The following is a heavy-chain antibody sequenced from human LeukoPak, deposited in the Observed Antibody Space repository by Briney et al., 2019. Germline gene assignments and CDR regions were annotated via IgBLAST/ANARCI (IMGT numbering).Heavy chain of an antibody. D-gene: IGHD2-15*01. J-gene: IGHJ5*02. V-gene: IGHV4-59*08. CDR3: ARKTYCSGGRCYGENWFDP. CDR1: GGSISGYH. CDR2: IFYTGNT. Sequence: PSETLSLTCTVTGGSISGYHWNWLRQSPGKGLEWISNIFYTGNTDYNPSLKSRVTISINTSKNEISLILRSVTAADTAVYYCARKTYCSGGRCYGENWFDPWGQGILVTVSS.